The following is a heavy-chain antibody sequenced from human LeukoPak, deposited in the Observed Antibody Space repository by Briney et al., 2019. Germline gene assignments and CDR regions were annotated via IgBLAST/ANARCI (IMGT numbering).Heavy chain of an antibody. Sequence: GESLKISCKGSGYSFTSYWIGWVRQMPGKGLEWMGIIYPGDSDTRYSPSFQGQVTISADKSISTAYLQWSSLKASDTAMYYCARLGYSGYDYRNNWFDPWGQGTLVTLSS. V-gene: IGHV5-51*01. J-gene: IGHJ5*02. D-gene: IGHD5-12*01. CDR2: IYPGDSDT. CDR3: ARLGYSGYDYRNNWFDP. CDR1: GYSFTSYW.